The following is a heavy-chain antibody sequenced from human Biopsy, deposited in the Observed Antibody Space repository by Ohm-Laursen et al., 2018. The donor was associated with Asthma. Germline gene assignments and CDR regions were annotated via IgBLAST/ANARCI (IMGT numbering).Heavy chain of an antibody. CDR3: ARAVDYSHYYGIDV. D-gene: IGHD3-10*01. CDR1: GYTFNSAG. Sequence: ASVKVSCKTSGYTFNSAGITWVRQAPGQGLEWMGWISAHNGNTKVAQKLQDRVTMITDTSTSTAYMELRSLRSDDTAVYFCARAVDYSHYYGIDVWGQGTTVTVS. V-gene: IGHV1-18*01. J-gene: IGHJ6*02. CDR2: ISAHNGNT.